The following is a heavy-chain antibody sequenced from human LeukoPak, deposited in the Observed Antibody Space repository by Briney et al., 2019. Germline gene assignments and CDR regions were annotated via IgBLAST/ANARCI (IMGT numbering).Heavy chain of an antibody. CDR1: GYTFTIYG. J-gene: IGHJ5*02. D-gene: IGHD3-10*01. CDR2: ISAYNGNT. V-gene: IGHV1-18*01. CDR3: ARDKGLTMVRGRDWFDP. Sequence: ASVTVSCKASGYTFTIYGISWVRQAPGQGLEWMGWISAYNGNTNYAQKLQGRVTMTTDTSTSTAYMELRSLRSDDTAVYYCARDKGLTMVRGRDWFDPWGQGTLVTVSS.